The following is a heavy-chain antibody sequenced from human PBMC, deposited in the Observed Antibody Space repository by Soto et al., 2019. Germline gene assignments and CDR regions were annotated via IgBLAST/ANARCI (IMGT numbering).Heavy chain of an antibody. Sequence: QVYLVESGGGVVQPGRSLRLSCAASGLTFSNYGMHWVRQAPGKGLEWVAVISFDGSTEYYADSVKGRFTISRDNSKNTLSLQMNSLRAEDTAVYYCAKEGNVLGAPGYLSFAYWGQGTLVIVSS. CDR1: GLTFSNYG. J-gene: IGHJ4*02. CDR3: AKEGNVLGAPGYLSFAY. D-gene: IGHD2-2*01. CDR2: ISFDGSTE. V-gene: IGHV3-30*18.